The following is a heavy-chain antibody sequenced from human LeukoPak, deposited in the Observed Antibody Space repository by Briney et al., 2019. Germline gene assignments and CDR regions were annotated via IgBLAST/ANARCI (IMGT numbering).Heavy chain of an antibody. J-gene: IGHJ4*02. CDR2: ISYDGSNK. CDR1: GFTFSNYV. Sequence: GGSLRLSCADSGFTFSNYVMSWVRQAPGKGLEWVAVISYDGSNKNYADSVKGRFTISGDNSKNTLYLQMNSLRAEDTSVYYCARSPGILGTNYFDYWGQGTLVTVSS. V-gene: IGHV3-30*03. CDR3: ARSPGILGTNYFDY. D-gene: IGHD1-26*01.